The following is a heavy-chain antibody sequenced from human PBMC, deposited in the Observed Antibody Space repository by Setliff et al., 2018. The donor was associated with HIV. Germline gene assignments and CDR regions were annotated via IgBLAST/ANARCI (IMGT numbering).Heavy chain of an antibody. CDR2: IYYSGST. CDR3: ARGATLLPGYSDRWEYFYMDV. Sequence: PSETLSLTCSVSGGSINNDIYFWTWIRQHPGKGLEWIGYIYYSGSTNYNPSLKSRVTISVDTSKNQFSLRLNSVTAADTAVYYCARGATLLPGYSDRWEYFYMDVWGKGTTVTVSS. CDR1: GGSINNDIYF. V-gene: IGHV4-61*01. J-gene: IGHJ6*03. D-gene: IGHD5-12*01.